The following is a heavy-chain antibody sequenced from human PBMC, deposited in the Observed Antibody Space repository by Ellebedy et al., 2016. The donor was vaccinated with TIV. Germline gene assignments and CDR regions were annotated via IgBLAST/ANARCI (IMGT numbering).Heavy chain of an antibody. CDR3: ARKRAGSDY. CDR1: GDSMSPYY. D-gene: IGHD1-26*01. V-gene: IGHV4-59*01. Sequence: MPSETLSLTCTVSGDSMSPYYWSWIRQPPGKGLEWIGSVFYVGSTNYTPSLESRVTISVDTSKNQFSLSLTSVTAADTAVYYCARKRAGSDYWGQGTLVTVSS. J-gene: IGHJ4*02. CDR2: VFYVGST.